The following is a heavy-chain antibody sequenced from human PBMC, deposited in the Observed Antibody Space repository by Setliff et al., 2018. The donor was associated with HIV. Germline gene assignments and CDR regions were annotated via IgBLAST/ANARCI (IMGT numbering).Heavy chain of an antibody. J-gene: IGHJ5*02. Sequence: SVKVSCKASGYTFTSYAINWVRQAPGQGLEWMGGIIPIFGPANYAQKFQDRVTITTDESTTTAYMELSSLRSEDTAVYFCARERYCSAGSCYSKLSWFDPWGQGTLVTVSS. V-gene: IGHV1-69*05. CDR1: GYTFTSYA. CDR3: ARERYCSAGSCYSKLSWFDP. CDR2: IIPIFGPA. D-gene: IGHD2-15*01.